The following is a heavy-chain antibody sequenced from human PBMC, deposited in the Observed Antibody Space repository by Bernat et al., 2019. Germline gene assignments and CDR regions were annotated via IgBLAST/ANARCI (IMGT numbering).Heavy chain of an antibody. J-gene: IGHJ6*02. CDR2: IYYSGST. D-gene: IGHD5-18*01. CDR3: ASLRARDTAMVTYYYGMDV. CDR1: GGSISSGGYY. Sequence: QVQLQESGPGLVKPSQTLSLTCTVSGGSISSGGYYWSWIRQHPGKGLEWIGYIYYSGSTYYNPSLKSRVTISVDTSKNQFSLKLSSVTAADTAVYYCASLRARDTAMVTYYYGMDVWGQGTTVTVSS. V-gene: IGHV4-31*03.